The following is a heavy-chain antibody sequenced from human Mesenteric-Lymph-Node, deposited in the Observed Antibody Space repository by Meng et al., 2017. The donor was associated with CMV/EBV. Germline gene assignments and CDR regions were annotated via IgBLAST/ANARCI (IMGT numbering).Heavy chain of an antibody. V-gene: IGHV3-66*01. Sequence: GGSLRLSCAASGFTVSSNYMSWVRQAPGKGLEWVSVIYSDGDTYHADSVKGRFTISRDNSKNTLYLQMNSLRAEDTAVYYCARGDVTYYDFWSGYSNYYGMDVWGQGTTVTVSS. CDR3: ARGDVTYYDFWSGYSNYYGMDV. D-gene: IGHD3-3*01. CDR2: IYSDGDT. CDR1: GFTVSSNY. J-gene: IGHJ6*02.